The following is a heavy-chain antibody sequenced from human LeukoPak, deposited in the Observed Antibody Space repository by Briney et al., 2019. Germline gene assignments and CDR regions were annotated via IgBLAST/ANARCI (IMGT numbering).Heavy chain of an antibody. CDR1: GYTFTGYY. Sequence: ASVKVSCKASGYTFTGYYMHWVRQAPGQGLEWMGWINPNSGGTNYAQKFQGRVTMTRDTSISTAYMELSRLRSDDTAVYYCAREVPDYYDSSGYYYARYFDLWGRGTLVTVSS. V-gene: IGHV1-2*02. J-gene: IGHJ2*01. CDR3: AREVPDYYDSSGYYYARYFDL. D-gene: IGHD3-22*01. CDR2: INPNSGGT.